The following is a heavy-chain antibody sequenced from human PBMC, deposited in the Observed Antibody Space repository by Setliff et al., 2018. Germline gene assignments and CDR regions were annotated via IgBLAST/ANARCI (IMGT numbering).Heavy chain of an antibody. D-gene: IGHD2-2*01. CDR3: VRTFDGSPADR. J-gene: IGHJ5*02. Sequence: PSETLSLTCTVFGGSISSSSYYWGWIRQPPGKGLEWIGSIYYSGSTYYNPSLKSRVTISVDTSKNQFSLKLSSVTAADTAVYYCVRTFDGSPADRWGQGTLVTVSS. V-gene: IGHV4-39*01. CDR2: IYYSGST. CDR1: GGSISSSSYY.